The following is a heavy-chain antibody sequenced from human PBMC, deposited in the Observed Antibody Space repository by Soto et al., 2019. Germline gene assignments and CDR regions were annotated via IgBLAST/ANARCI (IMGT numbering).Heavy chain of an antibody. J-gene: IGHJ4*02. CDR3: ARDQYSGSYFY. V-gene: IGHV1-3*01. D-gene: IGHD1-26*01. CDR2: IGADNGGT. CDR1: GYTFTTYA. Sequence: ASVKVSCKASGYTFTTYAIHWVRQAPGQGLEWMGWIGADNGGTRYSQKFQGRVTITSDTSANTAYMELSSLRSEDTAVYYCARDQYSGSYFYWGQGTLVTAPQ.